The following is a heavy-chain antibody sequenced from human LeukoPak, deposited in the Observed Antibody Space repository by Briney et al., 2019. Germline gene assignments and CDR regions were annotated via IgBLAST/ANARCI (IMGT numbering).Heavy chain of an antibody. J-gene: IGHJ4*02. CDR2: IYYSGST. CDR3: ARRGYDILTGYYTGD. CDR1: GGSISSGDYY. D-gene: IGHD3-9*01. V-gene: IGHV4-30-4*08. Sequence: PSQTLSLTCTVSGGSISSGDYYWSWIRQPPGKGLEWIGYIYYSGSTYYNPSLKSRVTISVDTSKNQFSLKLSSVTAADTAVYYCARRGYDILTGYYTGDWGQGTLVTVSS.